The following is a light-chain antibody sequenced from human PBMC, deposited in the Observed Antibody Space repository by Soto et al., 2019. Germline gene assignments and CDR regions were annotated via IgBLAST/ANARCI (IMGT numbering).Light chain of an antibody. Sequence: IVLTQSQGPLSLSPGELATLSCRASEGLTNSYLAWYQQKPGQAPSLLIYGASSRATGIPDRFSGSGAGTEFTLTVDRLEPEDFAVYYCHQYGGSPQTCGRWTKGDNK. V-gene: IGKV3-20*01. CDR3: HQYGGSPQT. CDR2: GAS. J-gene: IGKJ1*01. CDR1: EGLTNSY.